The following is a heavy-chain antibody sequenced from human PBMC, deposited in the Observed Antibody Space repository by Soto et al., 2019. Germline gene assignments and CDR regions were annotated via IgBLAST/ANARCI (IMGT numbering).Heavy chain of an antibody. V-gene: IGHV3-23*01. Sequence: EVQLLESGGNLVQPGGSLRLCCAGSGFPFSTYAVSWVRQTPGKGLEWVSAISPTGGSTYYAASVRGRFTISRDNSKNTVFLQMSGLRAADTAIYYCAKAKRGILPTTTGGLDYWGQGTVLSVSS. CDR1: GFPFSTYA. CDR3: AKAKRGILPTTTGGLDY. CDR2: ISPTGGST. D-gene: IGHD4-4*01. J-gene: IGHJ4*02.